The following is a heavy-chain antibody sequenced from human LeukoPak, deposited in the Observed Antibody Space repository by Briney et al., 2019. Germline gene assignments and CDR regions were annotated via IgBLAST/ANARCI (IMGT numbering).Heavy chain of an antibody. Sequence: NASQTLSLTCAVSCGSITSGGYSWSWIRQPPGKGLEWIGYIYHSGSTYYNPSLKSRVTISVDRSKNQFSLKLSSVTAADTAVYYCASYRGRGDYFDYWGQGTLVTVSS. CDR3: ASYRGRGDYFDY. V-gene: IGHV4-30-2*01. CDR1: CGSITSGGYS. D-gene: IGHD1-26*01. CDR2: IYHSGST. J-gene: IGHJ4*02.